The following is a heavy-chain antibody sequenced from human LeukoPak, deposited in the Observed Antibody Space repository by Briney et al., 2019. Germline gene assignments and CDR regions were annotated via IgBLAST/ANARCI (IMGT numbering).Heavy chain of an antibody. CDR1: GGSISSGY. V-gene: IGHV4-39*01. CDR3: ARHRRDPGLNNWFDP. Sequence: SETLSLTCTVSGGSISSGYWSWIRQPPGKGLEWIGSIYYSGSTYYNPSLKSRVTISVDTSKNQFSLKLSSVTAADTAVYYCARHRRDPGLNNWFDPWGQGTLVTVSS. CDR2: IYYSGST. J-gene: IGHJ5*02. D-gene: IGHD3-10*01.